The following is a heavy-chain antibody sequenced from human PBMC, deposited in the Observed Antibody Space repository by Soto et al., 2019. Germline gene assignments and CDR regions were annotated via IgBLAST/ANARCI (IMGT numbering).Heavy chain of an antibody. J-gene: IGHJ5*02. Sequence: TSETLSVTCTVSGGSISSGGYYWSWIRQHPGKGLEWIGYIYYSGSTYYNPSLKSRVTISVDTSKNQFSLKLSSVTAADTAVYYCARDRETHNWFDPWGQGTLVTVSS. CDR2: IYYSGST. CDR3: ARDRETHNWFDP. CDR1: GGSISSGGYY. V-gene: IGHV4-31*03.